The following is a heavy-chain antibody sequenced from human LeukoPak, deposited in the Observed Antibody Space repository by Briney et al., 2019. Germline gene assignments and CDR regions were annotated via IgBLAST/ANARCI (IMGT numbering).Heavy chain of an antibody. CDR1: GYTFTSYD. J-gene: IGHJ5*02. Sequence: ASVKVSCKASGYTFTSYDINWVRQATGQGLEWMGWMNPNSGNTGYAQKFQGRVTMTRNTSISTAYMELSSLRSEDTAVYYCARGWELLHSLEGWFDPWGQGTLVTVSS. D-gene: IGHD1-26*01. CDR3: ARGWELLHSLEGWFDP. CDR2: MNPNSGNT. V-gene: IGHV1-8*01.